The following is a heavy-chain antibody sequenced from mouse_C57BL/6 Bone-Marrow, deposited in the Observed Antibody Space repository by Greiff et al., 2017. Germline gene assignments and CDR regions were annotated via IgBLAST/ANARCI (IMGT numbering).Heavy chain of an antibody. V-gene: IGHV1-54*01. CDR3: ARANYGSFDD. D-gene: IGHD1-1*01. J-gene: IGHJ3*01. CDR2: INPGSGGT. Sequence: VQLQESGAELVRPGTSVKVSCKASGYAFTNYLIVWVKQRPGQGLEWIGVINPGSGGTNYNEKFKGKATLTADKSSSTAYMQLSSLTSEDSAVYFCARANYGSFDDWGKGTLVNVAA. CDR1: GYAFTNYL.